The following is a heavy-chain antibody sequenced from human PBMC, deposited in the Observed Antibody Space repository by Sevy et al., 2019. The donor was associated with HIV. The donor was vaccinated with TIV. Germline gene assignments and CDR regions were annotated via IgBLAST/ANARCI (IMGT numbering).Heavy chain of an antibody. CDR2: ISYDGSNK. V-gene: IGHV3-30*18. Sequence: GGSLRLSCAASGFTFSSYGMHWVRQAPGKGLEWVAVISYDGSNKYYADSVKGRFTNSRDNSKNTLYLQLNSLRSEDTAVYCCAKDGSSSWASGGYYDYYMDVWGKGTTVTVSS. CDR3: AKDGSSSWASGGYYDYYMDV. CDR1: GFTFSSYG. D-gene: IGHD6-13*01. J-gene: IGHJ6*03.